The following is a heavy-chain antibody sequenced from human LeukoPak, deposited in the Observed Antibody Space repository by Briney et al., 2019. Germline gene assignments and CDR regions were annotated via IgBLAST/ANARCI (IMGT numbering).Heavy chain of an antibody. CDR1: GGSISSGDYH. J-gene: IGHJ5*02. Sequence: SETLSLTCTVSGGSISSGDYHWNWSRQSPGKGLEWTGFIHDSGSTYYNPSLKSRVTMSRDMSKKQFSLMLSSLTAADTAVYYCARGFGSGSYYYGWFDPWGQGTLVTVSS. CDR2: IHDSGST. D-gene: IGHD3-10*01. CDR3: ARGFGSGSYYYGWFDP. V-gene: IGHV4-30-4*01.